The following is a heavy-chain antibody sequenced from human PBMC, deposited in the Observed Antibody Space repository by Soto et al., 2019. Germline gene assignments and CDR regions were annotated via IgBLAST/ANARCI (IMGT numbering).Heavy chain of an antibody. CDR2: IKQDGSEK. CDR1: EFSFSTSW. Sequence: GGSLRLSCTASEFSFSTSWMYWVRQAPGKGLEWVAAIKQDGSEKYYVDSVKGRFTISRDNAKNSVYLQLDSLRAEDTAVYYCSRSRVNWGQGILVTVSS. CDR3: SRSRVN. D-gene: IGHD6-13*01. V-gene: IGHV3-7*01. J-gene: IGHJ4*02.